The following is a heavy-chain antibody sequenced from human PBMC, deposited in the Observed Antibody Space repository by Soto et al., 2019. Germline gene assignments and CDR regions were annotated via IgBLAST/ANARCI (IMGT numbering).Heavy chain of an antibody. V-gene: IGHV1-69*04. CDR2: IIPILGIA. CDR3: ARDPRITGTTPWFDP. Sequence: SVKVSCKASGGTFSSYTISWVRQAPGQGLEWMGRIIPILGIANYAQKFQGRVTITADKSTSTAYMELSSLRSEDTAVYYCARDPRITGTTPWFDPWGQGTLVTVSS. CDR1: GGTFSSYT. D-gene: IGHD1-7*01. J-gene: IGHJ5*02.